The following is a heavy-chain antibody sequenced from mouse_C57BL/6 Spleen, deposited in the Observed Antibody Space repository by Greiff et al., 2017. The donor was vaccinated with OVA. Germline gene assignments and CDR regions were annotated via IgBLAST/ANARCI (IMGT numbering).Heavy chain of an antibody. V-gene: IGHV1-69*01. CDR1: GYTFTSYW. D-gene: IGHD3-2*02. CDR3: ARRAPAQAGAMDY. Sequence: QVQLQQPGAELVMPGASVKLSCKASGYTFTSYWMHWVKQRPGQGLEWIGEIDPSDSYTNYNQKFKDKSTLTVDKSSSTAYMQLSSLTSEDSAVYYCARRAPAQAGAMDYWGQGTSVTVSS. CDR2: IDPSDSYT. J-gene: IGHJ4*01.